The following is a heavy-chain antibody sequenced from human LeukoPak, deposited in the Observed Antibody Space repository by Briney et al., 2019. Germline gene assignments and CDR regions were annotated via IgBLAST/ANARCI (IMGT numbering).Heavy chain of an antibody. D-gene: IGHD3-10*01. V-gene: IGHV1-2*02. J-gene: IGHJ4*02. CDR3: ARGPYSLGTYYMTY. Sequence: ASVKVSCKASGYSFTAYYMHWVRRAPGQGLEWMGWINPNSGGTNYAQKFQGRVTMTRDTSITTAYMELSSLRSDDTAVYYCARGPYSLGTYYMTYWGQGALVTVSS. CDR1: GYSFTAYY. CDR2: INPNSGGT.